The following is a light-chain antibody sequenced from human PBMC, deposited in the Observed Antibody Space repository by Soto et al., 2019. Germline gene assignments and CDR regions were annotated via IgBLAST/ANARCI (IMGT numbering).Light chain of an antibody. Sequence: QSLLPQPVSVSGSPGQSIPISCTGTNSDVGAYNFVSWYQQYPCKAPKLIIHEVNNRPSGVSDRFSGSKSGNTASLTISGLQADDEADYYCSSFTTYNTRVFGTGTKVTVL. V-gene: IGLV2-14*01. CDR1: NSDVGAYNF. CDR2: EVN. J-gene: IGLJ1*01. CDR3: SSFTTYNTRV.